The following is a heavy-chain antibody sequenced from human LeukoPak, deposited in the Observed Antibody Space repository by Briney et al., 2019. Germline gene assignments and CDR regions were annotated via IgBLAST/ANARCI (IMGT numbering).Heavy chain of an antibody. CDR2: IYHSGST. CDR1: GGSISSGGYY. J-gene: IGHJ4*02. V-gene: IGHV4-30-2*01. D-gene: IGHD6-19*01. Sequence: SETLSLTCTVSGGSISSGGYYWSWIRQPPGRGLEWIGYIYHSGSTYYNPSLKSRVTISVDRSKNQFSLKLSSVTAADTAVYYCARGGWPVDYWGQGTLVTVSS. CDR3: ARGGWPVDY.